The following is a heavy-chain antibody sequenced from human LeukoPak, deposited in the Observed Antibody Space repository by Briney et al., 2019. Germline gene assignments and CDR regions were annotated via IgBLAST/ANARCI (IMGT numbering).Heavy chain of an antibody. CDR1: GGSISSSSYY. CDR3: ARERNKTGRDYYYYMDV. CDR2: IYYSGST. D-gene: IGHD3-10*01. Sequence: SETLSLTCTVSGGSISSSSYYWGWIRQPPGKGLEWIGSIYYSGSTYYNPSLKSRVTISVDTSKNQFSLKLSSVTAADTAVYYCARERNKTGRDYYYYMDVWGKGTTVTISS. J-gene: IGHJ6*03. V-gene: IGHV4-39*07.